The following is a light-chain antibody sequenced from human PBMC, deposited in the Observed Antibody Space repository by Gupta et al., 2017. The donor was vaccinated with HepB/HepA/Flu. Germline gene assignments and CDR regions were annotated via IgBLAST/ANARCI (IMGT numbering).Light chain of an antibody. CDR3: QQDGTSPFN. V-gene: IGKV3-20*01. J-gene: IGKJ3*01. CDR2: GAS. Sequence: EIVLTQYPGTLSLSPGERATLSCRASQSVSGNYFSCFQHKPGQPPTLLIYGASSSATGIPDRFSGSGFVTDFTLTIIRLAPEDFAVYYCQQDGTSPFNFGPGTKVDIK. CDR1: QSVSGNY.